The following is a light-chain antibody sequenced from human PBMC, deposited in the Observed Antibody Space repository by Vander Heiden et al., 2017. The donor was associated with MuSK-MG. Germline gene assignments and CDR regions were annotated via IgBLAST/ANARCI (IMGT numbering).Light chain of an antibody. CDR3: QQSYSTPTT. V-gene: IGKV1-39*01. J-gene: IGKJ1*01. CDR1: QSISSY. Sequence: IQLTQSPSSLSASGGDRVTITCRASQSISSYLNWYQQKPGKAPKLLIYAASSLQSGVPSRFSGSGSGTDFTLTISSLQPEDFATYYCQQSYSTPTTFGQGTKVEIK. CDR2: AAS.